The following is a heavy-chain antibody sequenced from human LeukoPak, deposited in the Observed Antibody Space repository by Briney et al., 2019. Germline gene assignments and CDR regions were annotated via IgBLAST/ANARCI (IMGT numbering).Heavy chain of an antibody. CDR2: INHSGST. CDR3: ASLRIRGYCSSTSCYP. V-gene: IGHV4-34*01. CDR1: GGSFSGYY. Sequence: PSETLSLTCAVYGGSFSGYYWSWIRQPPGKGLEWIGEINHSGSTNYNPSLKSRVTISVDTSKNQFSLKLSSMTSADTAVYYCASLRIRGYCSSTSCYPGGWGTRVTVSA. J-gene: IGHJ5*02. D-gene: IGHD2-2*01.